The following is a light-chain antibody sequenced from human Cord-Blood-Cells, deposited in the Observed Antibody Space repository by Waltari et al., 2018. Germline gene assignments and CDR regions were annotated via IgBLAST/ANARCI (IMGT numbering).Light chain of an antibody. CDR2: DAS. J-gene: IGKJ4*01. CDR1: QSVSSY. CDR3: QQRSNWLRT. Sequence: EIVLTQSPATLSLSPGERATLSCRASQSVSSYLAWYQQKPGQAPRLLIYDASNSATGIPARFSGSGSGTDFTLTISSLEPEDFAVYYCQQRSNWLRTFGGGTKVEIK. V-gene: IGKV3-11*01.